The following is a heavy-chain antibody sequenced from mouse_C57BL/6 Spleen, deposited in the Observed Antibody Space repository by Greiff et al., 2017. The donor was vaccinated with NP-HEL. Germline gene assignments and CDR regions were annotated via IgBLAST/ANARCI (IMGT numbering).Heavy chain of an antibody. CDR1: GYTFTSYW. CDR2: IYPSDSET. V-gene: IGHV1-61*01. CDR3: ARGITTVVATDYFDD. Sequence: VQLQQPGAELVRPGSSVKLSCKASGYTFTSYWMDWVKQRPGQGLEWIGNIYPSDSETHYNQKFKDKATLTVDKSSSTAYMQLSSLTSEDSAVYYCARGITTVVATDYFDDWGKGTTLTVSS. J-gene: IGHJ2*01. D-gene: IGHD1-1*01.